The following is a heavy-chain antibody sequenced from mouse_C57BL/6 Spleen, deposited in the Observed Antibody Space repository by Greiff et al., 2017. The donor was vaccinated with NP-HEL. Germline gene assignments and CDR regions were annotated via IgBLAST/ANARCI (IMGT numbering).Heavy chain of an antibody. Sequence: QVQLQQPGAELVMPGASVKLSCKASGYTFTSYWMHWVKQRPGQGLEWIGEIDPSDSYTNYNQEFKGKSTLTVDKSSSTAYMQLSSLTSEDSAVYYCARRGYSNYLYYFDYWGQGTTLTVSS. J-gene: IGHJ2*01. V-gene: IGHV1-69*01. CDR3: ARRGYSNYLYYFDY. D-gene: IGHD2-5*01. CDR1: GYTFTSYW. CDR2: IDPSDSYT.